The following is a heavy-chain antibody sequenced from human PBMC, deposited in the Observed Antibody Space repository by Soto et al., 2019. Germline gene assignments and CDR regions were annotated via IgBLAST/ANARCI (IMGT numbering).Heavy chain of an antibody. V-gene: IGHV4-39*01. Sequence: SETLSLTCTVSGGSISSSSYYWGWIRQPPGKGLEWIGSIYYSGSTYYNPSLKSRVTISVDTSKNQFSLKLSSVTAADTAVYYCARHGDKGDRYFDYWGQGTLVTVSS. CDR3: ARHGDKGDRYFDY. CDR1: GGSISSSSYY. CDR2: IYYSGST. J-gene: IGHJ4*02. D-gene: IGHD3-16*02.